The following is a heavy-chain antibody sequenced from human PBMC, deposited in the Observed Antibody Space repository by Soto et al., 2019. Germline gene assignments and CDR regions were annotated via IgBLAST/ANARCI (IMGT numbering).Heavy chain of an antibody. CDR2: IYYSGST. V-gene: IGHV4-31*03. Sequence: QVQLQESDPGLVKPSQTLSLTCTVSGGSISSGGYYWSWIRQHPGKGLEWIGYIYYSGSTYYNPSLKSRVTISVDTSKNQFSLKLSSVTAADTAVYYCARFYDSSGYYFDYWGQGTLVTVSS. CDR3: ARFYDSSGYYFDY. CDR1: GGSISSGGYY. J-gene: IGHJ4*02. D-gene: IGHD3-22*01.